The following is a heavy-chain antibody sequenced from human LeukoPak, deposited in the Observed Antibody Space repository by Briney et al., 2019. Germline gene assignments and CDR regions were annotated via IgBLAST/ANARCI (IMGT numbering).Heavy chain of an antibody. J-gene: IGHJ6*03. V-gene: IGHV3-20*04. D-gene: IGHD3-9*01. CDR2: INWNGDSP. CDR1: GFTFEDYA. Sequence: RAGGSLRLSCEVSGFTFEDYAVSWVRQIPGKGLEWVSGINWNGDSPAYSDSVKGRFTISRDNAKNSLYLQMNSLRAEDTAVYYCARVPLRYFDWLPIYYYYYMDVWGKGTTVTVSS. CDR3: ARVPLRYFDWLPIYYYYYMDV.